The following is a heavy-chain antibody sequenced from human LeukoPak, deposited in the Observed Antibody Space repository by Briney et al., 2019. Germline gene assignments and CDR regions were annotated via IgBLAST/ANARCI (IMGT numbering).Heavy chain of an antibody. CDR1: GESISGFY. CDR2: IYYSGST. Sequence: SETLSLTCTVSGESISGFYWTWIRQPPGKGLEWIGYIYYSGSTYYNPSLKSRVTISVDTSKNQFSLKLSSVTAADTAVYYCAGYDFWSGYFDYWGQGTLVTVSS. CDR3: AGYDFWSGYFDY. D-gene: IGHD3-3*01. V-gene: IGHV4-59*04. J-gene: IGHJ4*02.